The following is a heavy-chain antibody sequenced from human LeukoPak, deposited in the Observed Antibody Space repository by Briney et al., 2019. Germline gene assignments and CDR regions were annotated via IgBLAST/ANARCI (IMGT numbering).Heavy chain of an antibody. CDR1: GFTFSSYW. D-gene: IGHD2-15*01. V-gene: IGHV3-23*01. J-gene: IGHJ5*02. CDR3: AGGIVVVVAAPSTTTWFDP. Sequence: TGGSLRLSCAASGFTFSSYWMSWVRQAPGKGLEWVSAISGSGGSTYYADSVKGRFTISRDNSKNTLYLQMNSLRAEDTAVYYCAGGIVVVVAAPSTTTWFDPWGQGTLVTVSS. CDR2: ISGSGGST.